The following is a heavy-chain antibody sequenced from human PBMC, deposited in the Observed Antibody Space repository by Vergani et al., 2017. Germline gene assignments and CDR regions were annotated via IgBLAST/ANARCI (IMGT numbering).Heavy chain of an antibody. J-gene: IGHJ2*01. CDR3: ARGRAAAGTGHWYFDL. D-gene: IGHD6-13*01. CDR2: INHSGST. Sequence: QVQLQQWGAGLLKPSETLSLTCAVYGGSFSGYYWSWIRQPPGKGLEWIGEINHSGSTNYNPSLKSRVTISVDTSKNQFSLKLSSVTATDTAVYYCARGRAAAGTGHWYFDLWGRGTLVTVSS. V-gene: IGHV4-34*01. CDR1: GGSFSGYY.